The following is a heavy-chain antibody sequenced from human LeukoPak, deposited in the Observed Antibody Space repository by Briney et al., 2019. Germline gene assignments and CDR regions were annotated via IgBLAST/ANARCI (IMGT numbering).Heavy chain of an antibody. CDR2: IDWDDEE. CDR3: ARANLKIVSGSGRNYYYMDV. J-gene: IGHJ6*03. Sequence: SGPALVTPTQTLTLTCTFSGFSLSTSGLCVSWIRQPPGKALEWLARIDWDDEELYSTSLKTRLSISKDTSKNQVVLTMTNMDPVDTATYFCARANLKIVSGSGRNYYYMDVWGKGTTVTVSS. D-gene: IGHD3-10*01. CDR1: GFSLSTSGLC. V-gene: IGHV2-70*17.